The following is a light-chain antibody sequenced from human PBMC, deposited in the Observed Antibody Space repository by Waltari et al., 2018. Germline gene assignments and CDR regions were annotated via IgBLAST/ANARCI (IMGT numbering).Light chain of an antibody. CDR3: CSYTTIGPVL. CDR1: SSKFRANNF. Sequence: QSAMTQPASVSGSPGQSIANSFLVTSSKFRANNFLSLYQHHPGSAPKLMIHEVTKRPSGVSTRFSGSKSGNTASLTISGLQAEDEADYYCCSYTTIGPVLIGGGTKVTVL. J-gene: IGLJ2*01. V-gene: IGLV2-23*02. CDR2: EVT.